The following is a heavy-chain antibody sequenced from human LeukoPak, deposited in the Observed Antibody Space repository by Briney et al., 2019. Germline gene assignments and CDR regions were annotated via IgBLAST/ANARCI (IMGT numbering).Heavy chain of an antibody. J-gene: IGHJ4*02. V-gene: IGHV3-33*01. D-gene: IGHD1-14*01. Sequence: PGGSLRLSCAGSGFTFGGYGMHWVRQTPGKGLEWVAVIAYDGSRAFYADSVKGRFTISRDNSKNTMSVQMDDLRAEDTAVYYCTRYNNDHFDYWGQGTLVTVS. CDR2: IAYDGSRA. CDR3: TRYNNDHFDY. CDR1: GFTFGGYG.